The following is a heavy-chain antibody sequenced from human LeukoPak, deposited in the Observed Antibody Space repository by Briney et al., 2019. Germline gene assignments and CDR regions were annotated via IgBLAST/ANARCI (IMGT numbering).Heavy chain of an antibody. CDR2: FSGGGGST. D-gene: IGHD4-23*01. V-gene: IGHV3-23*01. J-gene: IGHJ4*02. CDR1: GFTFSSYA. CDR3: AKEIAVRRWWAPFDY. Sequence: PGGSLRLSCAASGFTFSSYAMSWVRQAPGKGLEWVSDFSGGGGSTYYADSVKGRFTISRDNSKNTLYLQMNSLRAEDTAVYYCAKEIAVRRWWAPFDYWGQGTLVTVSS.